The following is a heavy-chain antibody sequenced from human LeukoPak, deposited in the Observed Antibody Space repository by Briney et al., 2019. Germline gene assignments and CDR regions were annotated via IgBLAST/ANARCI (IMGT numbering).Heavy chain of an antibody. CDR3: ARHRSSFGVVIMGAFDM. J-gene: IGHJ3*02. Sequence: GGSLSLSCAASRFTFSNHWMSWVRQAQGKGLDWVANIKQDGSEKNYVDSVKGRFTISRDNAKNSLYLQMNSLGAEDTAVYYCARHRSSFGVVIMGAFDMWGQGTMVTVSS. CDR2: IKQDGSEK. D-gene: IGHD3-3*01. CDR1: RFTFSNHW. V-gene: IGHV3-7*01.